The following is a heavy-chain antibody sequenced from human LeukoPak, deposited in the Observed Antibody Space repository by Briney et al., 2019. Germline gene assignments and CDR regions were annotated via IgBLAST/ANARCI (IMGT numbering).Heavy chain of an antibody. V-gene: IGHV3-30*18. Sequence: GGSLRLSCAASGFTFSSYPMYWVRLAPGVGLEWVAVISSDGGGKYYADSVKGRFTISRDNSKNTLDLQMNSLKAEDTAVYYCAKGVRKTYYYDSSGCEFDYWGQGTLVTVSS. CDR2: ISSDGGGK. D-gene: IGHD3-22*01. CDR1: GFTFSSYP. CDR3: AKGVRKTYYYDSSGCEFDY. J-gene: IGHJ4*02.